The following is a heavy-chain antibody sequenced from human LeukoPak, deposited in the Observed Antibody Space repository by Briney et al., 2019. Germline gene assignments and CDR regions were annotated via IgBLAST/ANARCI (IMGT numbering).Heavy chain of an antibody. CDR3: ARARSFRWLQAPYAFDI. CDR2: INHSGST. D-gene: IGHD5-24*01. Sequence: SETLSLTCTVSGGSISTSAYYWDWIRQPPGKGLEWIGEINHSGSTNYNPSLKSRVTISVDTSKNQFSLKLSSVTAADTAVCYCARARSFRWLQAPYAFDIWGLGTMVTVSS. V-gene: IGHV4-39*07. CDR1: GGSISTSAYY. J-gene: IGHJ3*02.